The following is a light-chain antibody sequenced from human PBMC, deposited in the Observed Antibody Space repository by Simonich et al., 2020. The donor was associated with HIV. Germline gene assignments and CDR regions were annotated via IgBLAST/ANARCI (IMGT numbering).Light chain of an antibody. CDR3: QQYGTSLYT. CDR2: GAS. J-gene: IGKJ2*01. V-gene: IGKV3-20*01. CDR1: QGVSSSY. Sequence: EIVLTQSPGTLSLSPGERATLSCRASQGVSSSYLGWYQQKPGQAPRLLIYGASSRATGIPDRFSGFGSGTDFTLTISRLEPEDFAVYYCQQYGTSLYTFGQGTKLEIK.